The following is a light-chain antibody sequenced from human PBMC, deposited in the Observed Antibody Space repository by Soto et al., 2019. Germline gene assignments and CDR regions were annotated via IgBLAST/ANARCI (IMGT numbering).Light chain of an antibody. Sequence: QSALTQHPSASGSPGQSVTISCTGTSSDIGGYNFVSWYQQHPGKAPKLIIYEVNKRPSGVPDRFSGSKSGNTASLTVSGLQADDEGDYYCSSYAGTNNLGVFGGGTKLTVL. CDR2: EVN. CDR3: SSYAGTNNLGV. CDR1: SSDIGGYNF. V-gene: IGLV2-8*01. J-gene: IGLJ3*02.